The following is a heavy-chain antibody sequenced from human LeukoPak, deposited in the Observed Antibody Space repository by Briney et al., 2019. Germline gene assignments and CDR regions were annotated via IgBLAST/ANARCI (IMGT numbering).Heavy chain of an antibody. Sequence: SETLSLTCSVSSYSVNRGYFWGWIRQPPGKGLEWIGSIYRSGSTSYNPSLKSRVIVSVDTSKNQFSLNLTSVTAADTAVYYCARQRGISYGGNADDGCDVWGQETMVTVSS. CDR2: IYRSGST. J-gene: IGHJ3*01. CDR1: SYSVNRGYF. CDR3: ARQRGISYGGNADDGCDV. D-gene: IGHD4-23*01. V-gene: IGHV4-38-2*01.